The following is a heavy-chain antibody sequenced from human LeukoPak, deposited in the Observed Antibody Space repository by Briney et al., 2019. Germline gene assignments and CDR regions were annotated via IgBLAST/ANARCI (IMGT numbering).Heavy chain of an antibody. CDR3: ARDSASDAFDI. V-gene: IGHV4-59*01. Sequence: SETLSLTCTVSGGSISSYYWSWIRQPPGKGLEWIGYIYYSGSTNYNPSLKSRVTISVDTSKNQFSLKLSSVTAADTAVYYCARDSASDAFDIWGQGTMATVSS. J-gene: IGHJ3*02. D-gene: IGHD2-2*01. CDR2: IYYSGST. CDR1: GGSISSYY.